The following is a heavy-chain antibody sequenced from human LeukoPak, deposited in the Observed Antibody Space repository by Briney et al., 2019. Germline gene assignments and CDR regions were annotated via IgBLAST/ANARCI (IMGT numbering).Heavy chain of an antibody. V-gene: IGHV3-48*03. J-gene: IGHJ4*02. Sequence: QPGGSLRLSCAASGFTFSSYEMNWVRQAPGKGLEWVSYISSSGNTIYYADSVKGRFTISRDNAKNSLYLQMNSLRAEDTAVYYCARERGYSYGYSDYWGQGTLVTVSS. CDR1: GFTFSSYE. CDR2: ISSSGNTI. D-gene: IGHD5-18*01. CDR3: ARERGYSYGYSDY.